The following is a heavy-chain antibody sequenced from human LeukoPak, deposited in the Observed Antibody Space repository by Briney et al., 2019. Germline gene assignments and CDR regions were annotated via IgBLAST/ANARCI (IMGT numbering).Heavy chain of an antibody. J-gene: IGHJ4*02. CDR2: ISGSGGST. CDR3: AKRVGSGWYELDY. CDR1: GFTFGSYA. V-gene: IGHV3-23*01. Sequence: GGSLRLSCAASGFTFGSYAMSWVRQAPGKGLEWVSAISGSGGSTYYADSVKGRFTISRDNSKNTLYLQMNSLRAEDTAVYYCAKRVGSGWYELDYWGQGTLVTVSS. D-gene: IGHD6-19*01.